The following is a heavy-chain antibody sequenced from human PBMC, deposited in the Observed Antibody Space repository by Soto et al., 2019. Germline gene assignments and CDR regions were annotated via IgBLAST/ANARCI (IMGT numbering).Heavy chain of an antibody. D-gene: IGHD3-3*01. CDR2: ISYDGSNK. CDR1: GFTFSSYA. Sequence: GGSLRLSCAASGFTFSSYAMHWVRQAPGKGLEWVAVISYDGSNKYYADSVKGRFTISRGNSKNTLYLQMNSLRAEDTAVYYCARGYDFWSGPNYYYYGMDVWGQGTTVTVSS. CDR3: ARGYDFWSGPNYYYYGMDV. J-gene: IGHJ6*02. V-gene: IGHV3-30-3*01.